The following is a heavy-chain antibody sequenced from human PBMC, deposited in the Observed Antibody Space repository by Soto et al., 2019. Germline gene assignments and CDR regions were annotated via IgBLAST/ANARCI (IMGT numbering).Heavy chain of an antibody. D-gene: IGHD6-13*01. CDR3: ARDRYSSTDHWYFDL. CDR1: GGTFSSYT. J-gene: IGHJ2*01. V-gene: IGHV1-3*04. CDR2: INTGNGNT. Sequence: ASVKVSCKASGGTFSSYTISWVRQAPGQRLEWMGWINTGNGNTKYSQRFQGRVTITRDTSATIAYMELSSLRSEDTAVYYCARDRYSSTDHWYFDLWGRGTLVTSPQ.